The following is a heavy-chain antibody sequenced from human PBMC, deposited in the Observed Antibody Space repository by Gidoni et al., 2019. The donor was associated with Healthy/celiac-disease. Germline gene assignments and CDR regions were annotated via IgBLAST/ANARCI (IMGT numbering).Heavy chain of an antibody. J-gene: IGHJ1*01. Sequence: ECVAVISYDGSNKYYADSVKGRFTISRDNSKNTLYLQMNSLRAEDTAVYYCAREAPDDSSGYYSPGYFQHWGQGTLATVSS. CDR2: ISYDGSNK. CDR3: AREAPDDSSGYYSPGYFQH. D-gene: IGHD3-22*01. V-gene: IGHV3-30-3*01.